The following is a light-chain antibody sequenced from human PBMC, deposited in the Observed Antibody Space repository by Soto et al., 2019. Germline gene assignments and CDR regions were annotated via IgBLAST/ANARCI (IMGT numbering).Light chain of an antibody. CDR2: KAS. CDR3: QHYNSYSEA. V-gene: IGKV1-5*03. Sequence: DIQVTQSPPTLSASVGARVTITCRASQTISTWMAWYQQKPGKAPKLLIYKASTLKSGVPSRFSGSGSGTEFTLTISSLQPDDCATYYCQHYNSYSEAFGQGTKVDIK. CDR1: QTISTW. J-gene: IGKJ1*01.